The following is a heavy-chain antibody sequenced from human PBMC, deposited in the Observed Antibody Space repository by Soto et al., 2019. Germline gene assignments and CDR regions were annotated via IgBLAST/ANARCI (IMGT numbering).Heavy chain of an antibody. CDR1: GGSISSGGYY. V-gene: IGHV4-31*03. CDR3: ARVGISSSDAFDI. CDR2: IYYTGNT. J-gene: IGHJ3*02. D-gene: IGHD6-6*01. Sequence: SETLSLTCTVSGGSISSGGYYWSWIRQHPEKGLEWIGYIYYTGNTYYNASLKSRVTISVYTSNNQFSLKLSSVTAADTAVYYCARVGISSSDAFDIWGQGTTVTV.